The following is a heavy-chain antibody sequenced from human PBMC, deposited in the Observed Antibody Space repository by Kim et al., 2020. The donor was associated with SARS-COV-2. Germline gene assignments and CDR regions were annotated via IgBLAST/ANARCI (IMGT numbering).Heavy chain of an antibody. J-gene: IGHJ4*02. V-gene: IGHV1-18*01. Sequence: ASVKVSCKASGYTFSSHGISWVRQAPGQGLEWMGWISAYNRDTKYAQKFQDRVTMTTDTSTSKAYMELRTLKSDDTAEYYCVRDRGRVSSSSSWYYFDYWGQGTLVTVSS. CDR2: ISAYNRDT. D-gene: IGHD6-13*01. CDR3: VRDRGRVSSSSSWYYFDY. CDR1: GYTFSSHG.